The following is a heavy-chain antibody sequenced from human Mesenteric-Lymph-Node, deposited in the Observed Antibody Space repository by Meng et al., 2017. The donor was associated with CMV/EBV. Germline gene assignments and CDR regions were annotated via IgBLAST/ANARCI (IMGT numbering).Heavy chain of an antibody. Sequence: GESLKISCAASGFTVSSNYMSWVRQAPGKGLEWVSVIYSGGSTYYADSVKGRFTISRDNSKNTLYLQMNSLRAEDTAVYFCARVGGSSWLPDYWGQGTLVTVSS. V-gene: IGHV3-53*01. D-gene: IGHD6-13*01. CDR2: IYSGGST. CDR1: GFTVSSNY. J-gene: IGHJ4*02. CDR3: ARVGGSSWLPDY.